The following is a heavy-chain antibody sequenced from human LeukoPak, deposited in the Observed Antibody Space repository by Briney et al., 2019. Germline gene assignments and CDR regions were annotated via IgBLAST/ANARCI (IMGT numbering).Heavy chain of an antibody. CDR3: ARAFWSGYYTAFNYYYMDV. Sequence: SETLSLTCAVYGGSFSGYYWSWIRQPPGKGLEWIGEINHSRSTNYNPSLKSRVTISVDTSKNQFSLKLSSVTAADTAVYYCARAFWSGYYTAFNYYYMDVWGKGTTVTVSS. D-gene: IGHD3-3*01. J-gene: IGHJ6*03. CDR2: INHSRST. CDR1: GGSFSGYY. V-gene: IGHV4-34*01.